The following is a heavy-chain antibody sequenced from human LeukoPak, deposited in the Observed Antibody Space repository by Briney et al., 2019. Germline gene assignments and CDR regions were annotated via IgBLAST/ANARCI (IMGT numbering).Heavy chain of an antibody. D-gene: IGHD6-13*01. CDR3: ARDRESSSSWLLDY. J-gene: IGHJ4*02. Sequence: GGSLRLSCAASGFTFSSYWMSWVRQAPGKGLEWVANIKPDGSEKYYVDSVEGRFTISRDNAKNSLYLQMNSLRAEDTAVYYCARDRESSSSWLLDYWGQGTLVTVSS. V-gene: IGHV3-7*01. CDR2: IKPDGSEK. CDR1: GFTFSSYW.